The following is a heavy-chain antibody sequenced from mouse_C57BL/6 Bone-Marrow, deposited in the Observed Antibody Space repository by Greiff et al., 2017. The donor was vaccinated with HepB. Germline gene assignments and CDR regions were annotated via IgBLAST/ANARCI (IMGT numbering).Heavy chain of an antibody. CDR1: GFNIKDYY. CDR3: TTWGTTVKGD. D-gene: IGHD1-1*01. V-gene: IGHV14-4*01. Sequence: EVQLQQSGAELVRPGASVKLSCTASGFNIKDYYMHWVKQRPEQGLEWIGWIDPENGDTEYASKFQGKATITADTSSNTAYLQLRSLTSEDTAVYYCTTWGTTVKGDWGQGTTLTVSS. CDR2: IDPENGDT. J-gene: IGHJ2*01.